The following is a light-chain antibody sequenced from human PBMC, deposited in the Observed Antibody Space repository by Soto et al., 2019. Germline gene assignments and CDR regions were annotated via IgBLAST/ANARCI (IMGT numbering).Light chain of an antibody. J-gene: IGKJ2*01. CDR1: QSVSSY. CDR2: DAS. CDR3: QQRSNWRMYT. Sequence: EIVLTQSPATLSLSPGERATLSCRASQSVSSYLAWYQQKPGQAPRLLIYDASNRATGIPARFSGSGSGTDFTHTISSLEPEDFAVYYCQQRSNWRMYTFGQGTKLEIK. V-gene: IGKV3-11*01.